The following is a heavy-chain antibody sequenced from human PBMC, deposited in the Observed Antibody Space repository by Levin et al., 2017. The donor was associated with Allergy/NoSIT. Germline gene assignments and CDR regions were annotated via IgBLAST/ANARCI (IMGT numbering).Heavy chain of an antibody. CDR3: AGDGRLRPSGLGGSYVGYFDY. D-gene: IGHD1-26*01. CDR2: ISYDGSNK. J-gene: IGHJ4*02. V-gene: IGHV3-30-3*01. Sequence: GGSLRLSCAASGFTFSSYAMHWVRQAPGKGLEWVAVISYDGSNKYYADSVKGRFTISRDNSKNTLYLQMNSLRAEETAVYCCAGDGRLRPSGLGGSYVGYFDYWGQGTLVTVSS. CDR1: GFTFSSYA.